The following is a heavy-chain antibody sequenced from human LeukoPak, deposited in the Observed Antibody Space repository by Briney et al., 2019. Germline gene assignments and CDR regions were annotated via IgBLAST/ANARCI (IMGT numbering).Heavy chain of an antibody. V-gene: IGHV3-7*01. CDR1: GFILSTYY. D-gene: IGHD6-25*01. J-gene: IGHJ5*02. CDR3: ARDRRAEDTPYNWFDP. Sequence: GGSLRLSCAASGFILSTYYMSWVRQAPGKGLEWVANIKQDGTGESYVDSVKGRFTISRDNTKNSLYLQMNSLKVEDTAVYYCARDRRAEDTPYNWFDPWGQGTLVTVSS. CDR2: IKQDGTGE.